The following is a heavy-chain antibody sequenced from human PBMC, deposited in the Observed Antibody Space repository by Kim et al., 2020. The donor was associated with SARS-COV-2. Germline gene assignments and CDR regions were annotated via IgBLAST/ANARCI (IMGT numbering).Heavy chain of an antibody. J-gene: IGHJ5*02. V-gene: IGHV3-30*18. Sequence: GGSLRLSCAASGFTFSSYGMHWVRQAPGKGLEWVAVISYDGSNKYYADSVKGRFTISRDNSKNTLYLQMNSLRAEDTAVYYCAKVTVEYGETLYFDPWGQGTLVTVSS. D-gene: IGHD3-10*01. CDR1: GFTFSSYG. CDR2: ISYDGSNK. CDR3: AKVTVEYGETLYFDP.